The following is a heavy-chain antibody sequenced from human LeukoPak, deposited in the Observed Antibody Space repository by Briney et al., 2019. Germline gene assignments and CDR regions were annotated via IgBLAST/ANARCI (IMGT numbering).Heavy chain of an antibody. J-gene: IGHJ4*02. Sequence: PSETLSLTCTVSGGSMRSYYWSWIRQPPRKRLEWIGYIHDSGETNQNPSLKSRVTISLDTSKNQFSLKLTSVTAADTAVYYCARGSPVGDDWGQGTLVTVSS. CDR3: ARGSPVGDD. V-gene: IGHV4-59*01. CDR1: GGSMRSYY. D-gene: IGHD3-10*01. CDR2: IHDSGET.